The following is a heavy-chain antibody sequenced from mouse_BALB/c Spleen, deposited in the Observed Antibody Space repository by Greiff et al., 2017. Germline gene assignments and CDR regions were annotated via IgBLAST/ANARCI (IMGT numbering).Heavy chain of an antibody. D-gene: IGHD1-1*01. CDR3: ARLNSSSYAMDY. J-gene: IGHJ4*01. V-gene: IGHV2-6-2*01. CDR1: GFSLTSYG. Sequence: VQRVESGPDLVAPSQSLSITCTVSGFSLTSYGVHWVRQPPGKGLEWLVVIWSDGSTTYNSALKSRLSISKDNSKSQVFLKMNSLQTDDTAMYYCARLNSSSYAMDYWGQGTSVTVSS. CDR2: IWSDGST.